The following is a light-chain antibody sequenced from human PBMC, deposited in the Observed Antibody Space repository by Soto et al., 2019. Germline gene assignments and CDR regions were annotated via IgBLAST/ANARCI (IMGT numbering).Light chain of an antibody. CDR1: QSVSGE. CDR2: DTS. J-gene: IGKJ4*01. CDR3: QQRRNCPLP. Sequence: EIVLTQSPAALSLSPGERATLSCRATQSVSGELAWYQQNPGQAPRLLIYDTSNRATGIPARFSGSGSGPDFTLTISSLGPEDFAVCYRQQRRNCPLPLGGGTKVEIK. V-gene: IGKV3-11*01.